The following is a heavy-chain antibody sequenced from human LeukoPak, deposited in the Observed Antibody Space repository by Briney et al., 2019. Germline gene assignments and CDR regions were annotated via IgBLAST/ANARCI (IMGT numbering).Heavy chain of an antibody. D-gene: IGHD3-16*01. Sequence: ASVKVSCTASGGTFSSYAISWVRQAPGQGLEWMGRIIPILGIANYAQKFQGRVTITADKSTSTAYMELSSLRSEDTAVYYCATLGPSWDAFDIWGQGTMVTVSS. CDR2: IIPILGIA. V-gene: IGHV1-69*04. CDR3: ATLGPSWDAFDI. J-gene: IGHJ3*02. CDR1: GGTFSSYA.